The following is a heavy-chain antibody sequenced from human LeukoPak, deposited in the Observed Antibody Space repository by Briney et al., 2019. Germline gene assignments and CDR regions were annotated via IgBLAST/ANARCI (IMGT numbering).Heavy chain of an antibody. J-gene: IGHJ4*02. D-gene: IGHD1-26*01. CDR2: ISSSSSYI. CDR3: ARGSSGSYSGY. Sequence: GGSLRLSCAASGFTFSSYAMSWVRQAPGKGLEWVSSISSSSSYIYYADSVKGRFTISRDNAKNSLYLQMNSLRAEDTAVYYCARGSSGSYSGYWGQGTLVTVSS. CDR1: GFTFSSYA. V-gene: IGHV3-21*01.